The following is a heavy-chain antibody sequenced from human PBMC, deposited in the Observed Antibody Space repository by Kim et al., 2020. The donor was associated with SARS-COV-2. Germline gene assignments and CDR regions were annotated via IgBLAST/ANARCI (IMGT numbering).Heavy chain of an antibody. J-gene: IGHJ4*02. CDR3: ARYNPYYLGYFDY. D-gene: IGHD3-10*01. Sequence: NYAQRAQGRVTMTKDTSKDTAYMELRSLRSDDTAVYYCARYNPYYLGYFDYWGQGTLVTVSS. V-gene: IGHV1-18*01.